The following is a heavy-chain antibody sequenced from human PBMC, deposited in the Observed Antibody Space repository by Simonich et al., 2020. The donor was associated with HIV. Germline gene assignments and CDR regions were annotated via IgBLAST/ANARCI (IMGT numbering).Heavy chain of an antibody. CDR2: INPSSGAT. Sequence: GAEVKKPGASMKVSCKASGYSFTGYYLHWVRQAPGQGLEWMGYINPSSGATIYAQKFQGRVTMTNDTTITTAYMELRRLRSDDTAMYYCARSHYYGSGSQNFEYWGQGTLVTVSS. CDR1: GYSFTGYY. J-gene: IGHJ4*02. D-gene: IGHD3-10*01. CDR3: ARSHYYGSGSQNFEY. V-gene: IGHV1-2*02.